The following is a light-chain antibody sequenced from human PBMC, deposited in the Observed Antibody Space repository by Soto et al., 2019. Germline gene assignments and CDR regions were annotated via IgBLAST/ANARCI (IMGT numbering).Light chain of an antibody. V-gene: IGKV3-15*01. CDR1: QSVGNN. CDR3: QQYGEWPLT. Sequence: EIVVTQSPATLSVSPGERATLSCRASQSVGNNFAWYQQKPGQAPRLLIFATSTRATGVPARFSGSGSGTEFSLTISRLPSEDFAVYYCQQYGEWPLTFGGGAKVEIE. CDR2: ATS. J-gene: IGKJ4*01.